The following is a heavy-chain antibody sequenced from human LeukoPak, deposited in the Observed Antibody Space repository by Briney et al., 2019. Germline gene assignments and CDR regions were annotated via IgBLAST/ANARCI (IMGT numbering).Heavy chain of an antibody. CDR2: IKQDGSEM. CDR3: ARDRGIVAQFDP. Sequence: GGSLRLSCAASAFTFSGYWMSWVRQAPGKGLEWVANIKQDGSEMYYLDSVKGRFIISRDNAKNSLYLQMNSLRAEDTAVYYCARDRGIVAQFDPWGQGTLVTVSS. D-gene: IGHD1-26*01. V-gene: IGHV3-7*01. CDR1: AFTFSGYW. J-gene: IGHJ5*02.